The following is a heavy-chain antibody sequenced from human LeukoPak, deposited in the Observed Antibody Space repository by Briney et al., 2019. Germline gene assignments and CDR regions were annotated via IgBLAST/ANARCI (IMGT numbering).Heavy chain of an antibody. CDR3: ARDEHQFYHSSTGRFDY. D-gene: IGHD2-8*02. V-gene: IGHV3-7*04. CDR2: IKQDASEE. Sequence: QPGGSLLLSCAASGFTFSYYWMGWVRQAPGKGLEWVANIKQDASEEYYVDSVKGRFTISRDNAKNSLYLQMDSLRAEDTAVYYCARDEHQFYHSSTGRFDYWGQGTPVTVSS. J-gene: IGHJ4*02. CDR1: GFTFSYYW.